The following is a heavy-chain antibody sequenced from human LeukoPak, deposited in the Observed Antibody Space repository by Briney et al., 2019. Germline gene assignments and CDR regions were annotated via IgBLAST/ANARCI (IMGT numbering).Heavy chain of an antibody. Sequence: EESLKISCKGSGYSFTSYWISWVRQMPGKGLEWMGRIDPSDSYTNYSPSFQGHVTISTDKSINTAYLQWSSLKASDTAMYYGARPRYSSGWYFDFWGQGTLVTVSS. CDR3: ARPRYSSGWYFDF. CDR2: IDPSDSYT. CDR1: GYSFTSYW. D-gene: IGHD6-19*01. J-gene: IGHJ4*02. V-gene: IGHV5-10-1*01.